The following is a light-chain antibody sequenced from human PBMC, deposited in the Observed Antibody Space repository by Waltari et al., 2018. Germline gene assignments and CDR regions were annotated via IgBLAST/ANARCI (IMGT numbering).Light chain of an antibody. CDR2: AAS. V-gene: IGKV1-39*01. CDR1: QSISSY. Sequence: DIQMTQSPSSLSASVVDRVNITSRASQSISSYLNWYQQKPGKAPKLLIYAASSLQSGVPSRFSGSGSGTDFTLTISSLQPEDFATYYCQQSYSTPRTFGQGTKVEIK. J-gene: IGKJ1*01. CDR3: QQSYSTPRT.